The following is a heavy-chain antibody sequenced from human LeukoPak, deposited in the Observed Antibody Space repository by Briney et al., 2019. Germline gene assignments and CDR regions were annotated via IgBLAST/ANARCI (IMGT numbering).Heavy chain of an antibody. CDR3: ARRIAENNWKTSGYYYMDV. Sequence: ASVKVSCKASGYTFTSYYMHWVRQAPGQGLEWMGIINPSGGSTSYAQKFQGRVTMTRDTSTSTVYMELSSLRSEDTAVYYCARRIAENNWKTSGYYYMDVWGKGTTVTVSS. CDR2: INPSGGST. D-gene: IGHD1-20*01. J-gene: IGHJ6*03. V-gene: IGHV1-46*01. CDR1: GYTFTSYY.